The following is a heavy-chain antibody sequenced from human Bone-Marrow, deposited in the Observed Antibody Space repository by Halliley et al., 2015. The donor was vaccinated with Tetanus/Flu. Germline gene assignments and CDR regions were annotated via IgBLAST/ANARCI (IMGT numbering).Heavy chain of an antibody. Sequence: QLVQSGAEVKKPGESLKISCEGSGYKFSTFWIAWVRQMPGKGLEWMGIIYPDDSDTRYSPSFQGQVTISVDKSTNTAYLQWNSLRASDPAMYYCARPYSGSGYAAWDNAFDLWGQGTMVTVSS. CDR3: ARPYSGSGYAAWDNAFDL. CDR1: GYKFSTFW. CDR2: IYPDDSDT. V-gene: IGHV5-51*01. J-gene: IGHJ3*01. D-gene: IGHD6-13*01.